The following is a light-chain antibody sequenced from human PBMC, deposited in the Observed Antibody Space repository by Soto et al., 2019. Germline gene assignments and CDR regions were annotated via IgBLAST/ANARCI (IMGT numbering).Light chain of an antibody. V-gene: IGKV3-11*01. CDR1: QSVSRY. J-gene: IGKJ5*01. CDR2: DVS. Sequence: EIVMTQSQATLSVAPVYISTLSCRASQSVSRYLACYQQKPGQAPRLLIYDVSHRATGIPVRFSGSGSETDFTLTISSLAPEDFAVYYCKQRNSWITFGQGPRLELK. CDR3: KQRNSWIT.